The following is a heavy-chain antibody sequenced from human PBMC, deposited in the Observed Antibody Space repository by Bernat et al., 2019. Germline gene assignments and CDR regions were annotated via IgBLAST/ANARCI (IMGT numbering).Heavy chain of an antibody. CDR1: GFTFSDYY. J-gene: IGHJ4*02. Sequence: QVQLVESGGGLVKPGGSLRLSCAASGFTFSDYYMSWIRQAPGKGLEWVSYISTSGSTIYYADSVKGRFTISRDNAKNSLYLQMNSLGAEDTAIYYCARGRVVAITLPPDFWGPGTLVTVSS. D-gene: IGHD3-22*01. CDR3: ARGRVVAITLPPDF. V-gene: IGHV3-11*01. CDR2: ISTSGSTI.